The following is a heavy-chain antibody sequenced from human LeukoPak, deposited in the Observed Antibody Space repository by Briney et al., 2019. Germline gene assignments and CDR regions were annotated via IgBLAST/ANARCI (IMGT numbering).Heavy chain of an antibody. V-gene: IGHV3-23*01. J-gene: IGHJ4*02. Sequence: GGSQRLSCAASGFTFTSYAMSWARQAPGKGLEWVSGISASGGNTYYADSAKGRFTISRDNSRSTLYLQMNSLRAEDTAVYYCVKGRYEYSAYVDGHWGQGTLVTVSS. D-gene: IGHD5-12*01. CDR3: VKGRYEYSAYVDGH. CDR1: GFTFTSYA. CDR2: ISASGGNT.